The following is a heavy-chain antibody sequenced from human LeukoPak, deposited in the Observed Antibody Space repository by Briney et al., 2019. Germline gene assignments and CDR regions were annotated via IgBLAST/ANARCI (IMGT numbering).Heavy chain of an antibody. D-gene: IGHD6-19*01. V-gene: IGHV3-21*01. Sequence: PGGTLRLSCAASGFTFSSYSMNWVRQAPGKGLEWVSSISSSSNYIYYADSVKGRFTISRDNAKNSLYLQMNSLRAEDTAVYYCARDPSSGWYLKGWFDPWGQGTLVTVSS. CDR2: ISSSSNYI. J-gene: IGHJ5*02. CDR3: ARDPSSGWYLKGWFDP. CDR1: GFTFSSYS.